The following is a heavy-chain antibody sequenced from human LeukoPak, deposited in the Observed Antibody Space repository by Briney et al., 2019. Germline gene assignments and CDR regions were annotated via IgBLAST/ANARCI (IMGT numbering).Heavy chain of an antibody. CDR2: INPNSGGT. Sequence: ASVKDSCKASGYTFTVYYMHWVRQAPGQGLEWMGWINPNSGGTNYAQKFQGRVIMTRDTSISTAYMELSRLRSDDTAVYYCASSGYYYYYYMDVWGKGTTVTVSS. J-gene: IGHJ6*03. V-gene: IGHV1-2*02. CDR1: GYTFTVYY. CDR3: ASSGYYYYYYMDV.